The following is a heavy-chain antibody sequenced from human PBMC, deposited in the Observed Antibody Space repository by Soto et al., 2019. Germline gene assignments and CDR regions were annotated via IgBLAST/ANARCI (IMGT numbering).Heavy chain of an antibody. CDR1: GFTLSSYV. CDR3: AKRWEARYFDY. CDR2: VSDSGSST. Sequence: EVQLLESGGGLVQPGGSLRLSCEASGFTLSSYVMTWIRQAPGKGPEWVSSVSDSGSSTYYADSVKGRFTISRDISKNTLYLQMNSLRAEDTAVYYCAKRWEARYFDYWGQGTLVTVSS. V-gene: IGHV3-23*01. J-gene: IGHJ4*02. D-gene: IGHD1-26*01.